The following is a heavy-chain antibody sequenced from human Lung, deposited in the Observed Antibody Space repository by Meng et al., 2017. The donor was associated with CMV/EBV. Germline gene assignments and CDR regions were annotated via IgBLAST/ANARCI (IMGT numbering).Heavy chain of an antibody. V-gene: IGHV6-1*01. Sequence: SETLSLTCAISGDSVSSNSAAWNWIRQSPSRGLEWLGTTFYRSKWYNNYGVSVKSRITINADTSKNQLSLQLTSVTPEDTAVYFCAGAGRSYLYYFDYWGHGTLVTVSS. D-gene: IGHD3-22*01. CDR1: GDSVSSNSAA. CDR3: AGAGRSYLYYFDY. CDR2: TFYRSKWYN. J-gene: IGHJ4*01.